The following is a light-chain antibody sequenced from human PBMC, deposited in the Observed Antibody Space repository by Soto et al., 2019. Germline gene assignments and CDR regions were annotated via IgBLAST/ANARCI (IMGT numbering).Light chain of an antibody. J-gene: IGKJ1*01. V-gene: IGKV3-15*01. CDR2: DAS. CDR1: QSVSSN. Sequence: PGERATLSCRASQSVSSNLAWYQQKPGQAPRLLIYDASTRATGIPARFSGSGSGTEFTLTISSLQSEDLAVDYCQQYDDWPETFGQGTKVDIK. CDR3: QQYDDWPET.